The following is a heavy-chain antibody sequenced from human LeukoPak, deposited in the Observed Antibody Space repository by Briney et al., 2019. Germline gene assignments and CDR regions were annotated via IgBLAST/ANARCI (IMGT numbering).Heavy chain of an antibody. D-gene: IGHD3-22*01. J-gene: IGHJ4*02. Sequence: SETLSLTCTVSGGSIGSSKYYWGWIRQPPGKGLEWIGSIYYSGSTYYNPSLRSRVTISLDTSKNQFSLKLSSVTAADTAVYYCARTFYYDSSGYNPFYYWGQGTLVTVSS. CDR1: GGSIGSSKYY. CDR3: ARTFYYDSSGYNPFYY. CDR2: IYYSGST. V-gene: IGHV4-39*01.